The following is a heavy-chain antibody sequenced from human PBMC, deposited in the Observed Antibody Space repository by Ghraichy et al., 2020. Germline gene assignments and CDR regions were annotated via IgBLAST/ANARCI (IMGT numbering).Heavy chain of an antibody. D-gene: IGHD1-26*01. J-gene: IGHJ3*02. CDR1: GGSISSYY. CDR3: ARGPRGSYNHAFDI. V-gene: IGHV4-59*01. Sequence: SETLSLTCTVSGGSISSYYWSWTRQPPGKGLEWIGYMYHSGSTNYNPSLKSRVTISVDTSKNKVSLKLTSVTPADTAVYYCARGPRGSYNHAFDIWGQGTMVTVSS. CDR2: MYHSGST.